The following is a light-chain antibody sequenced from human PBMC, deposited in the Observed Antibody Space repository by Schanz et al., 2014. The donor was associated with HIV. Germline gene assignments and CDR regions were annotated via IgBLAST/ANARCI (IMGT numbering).Light chain of an antibody. J-gene: IGLJ3*02. Sequence: QSALTQPPSASGSPGQSVTVSCTGTNSDVGGYNYVSWYQQHPGKAPKLIIYEVTERPSGVPDRFSASKSGNTASLTVSGLQAEDEADYYCSSYAGSNNLVFGGGTKLTVL. V-gene: IGLV2-8*01. CDR3: SSYAGSNNLV. CDR2: EVT. CDR1: NSDVGGYNY.